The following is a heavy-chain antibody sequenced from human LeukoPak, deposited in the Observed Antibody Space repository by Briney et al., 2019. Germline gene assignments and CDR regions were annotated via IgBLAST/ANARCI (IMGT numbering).Heavy chain of an antibody. J-gene: IGHJ1*01. CDR1: GYSFTRYW. Sequence: PAESLKISCKGSGYSFTRYWIGWVRQMPGKGLEWMGIIYPGDSDTRYSPSFQGQVTISADKSISTAYLQWSSLKASDTAMYYCATGTTVVTIYFQHWGQGTLVTVSS. D-gene: IGHD4-23*01. CDR3: ATGTTVVTIYFQH. CDR2: IYPGDSDT. V-gene: IGHV5-51*01.